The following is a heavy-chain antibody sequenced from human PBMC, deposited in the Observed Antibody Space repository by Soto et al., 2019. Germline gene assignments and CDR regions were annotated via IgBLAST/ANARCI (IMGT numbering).Heavy chain of an antibody. Sequence: PXETLSLPRTVSGGSISSYERSWIRQPAGKGLDWIGLIYSSGSTNYHPSLKIRVTMSVDTSKNQFSLKLSYVTAAETAVYYCAIEPSNALRFFEWLNDAFDFWGQGTMVTVSS. CDR1: GGSISSYE. J-gene: IGHJ3*01. D-gene: IGHD3-3*01. CDR2: IYSSGST. V-gene: IGHV4-4*07. CDR3: AIEPSNALRFFEWLNDAFDF.